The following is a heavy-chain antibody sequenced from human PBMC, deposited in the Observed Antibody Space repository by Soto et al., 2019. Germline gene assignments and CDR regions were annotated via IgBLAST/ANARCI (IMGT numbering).Heavy chain of an antibody. Sequence: QVQLQESGPGLVKPSETLSLTCTVSGGSISSYYWSWFRQPPGKGLEWIGYIYYSGSTNYNPSLKSRVHISVDTYQDQFSPKLNCVAAADTAVYYWAYKVRGVKGNWFDPWGQGTLVTVSS. CDR3: AYKVRGVKGNWFDP. V-gene: IGHV4-59*08. CDR1: GGSISSYY. J-gene: IGHJ5*02. CDR2: IYYSGST. D-gene: IGHD3-10*01.